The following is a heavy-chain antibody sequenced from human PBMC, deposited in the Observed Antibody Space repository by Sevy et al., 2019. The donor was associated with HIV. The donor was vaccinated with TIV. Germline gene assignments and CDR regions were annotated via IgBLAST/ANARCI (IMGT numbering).Heavy chain of an antibody. D-gene: IGHD3-10*01. Sequence: SGPTLVNPTQTLTLTCTFSGFSLTTNGVGVGWIRQPPGKALAWLALIYWDDDKRYRPSLKKRLTITKDTSKNQVVLTMTDMDPVDTATYYCAHSEYYYGSGSFYKRGGLFAPWGQGTLVTVSS. CDR3: AHSEYYYGSGSFYKRGGLFAP. V-gene: IGHV2-5*02. CDR1: GFSLTTNGVG. J-gene: IGHJ5*02. CDR2: IYWDDDK.